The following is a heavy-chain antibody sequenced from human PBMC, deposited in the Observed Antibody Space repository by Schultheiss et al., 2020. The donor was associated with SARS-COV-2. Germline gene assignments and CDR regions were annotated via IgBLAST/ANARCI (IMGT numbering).Heavy chain of an antibody. D-gene: IGHD3/OR15-3a*01. V-gene: IGHV3-48*04. CDR2: ISSSGSSI. CDR1: GFTFSSYS. J-gene: IGHJ4*02. CDR3: ARDFWTFFD. Sequence: GGSLRLSCAASGFTFSSYSMNWVRQAPGKGLEWVAYISSSGSSIFYADSVKGRFTISRDNAKNSLFLQMNSLRAEDTAVYYCARDFWTFFDWGQGTLVTVSS.